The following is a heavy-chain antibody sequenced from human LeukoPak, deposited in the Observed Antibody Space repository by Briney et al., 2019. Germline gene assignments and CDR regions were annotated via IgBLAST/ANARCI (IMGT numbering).Heavy chain of an antibody. V-gene: IGHV3-23*01. J-gene: IGHJ4*02. CDR2: ISGSGGST. Sequence: GGSLRLSCAASGFAFSSYAMSWVRQAPGKGLEWVSAISGSGGSTYYADSVKGRFTISRDNSKNTLYLQMNSLRAEDTAVYYCAKASNYGSGSYYPRGVDYWGQGTLVTVSS. CDR1: GFAFSSYA. CDR3: AKASNYGSGSYYPRGVDY. D-gene: IGHD3-10*01.